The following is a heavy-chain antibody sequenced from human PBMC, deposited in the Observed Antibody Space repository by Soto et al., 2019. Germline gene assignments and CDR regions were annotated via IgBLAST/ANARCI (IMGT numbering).Heavy chain of an antibody. CDR3: ARERYGDYAALSYGMDV. CDR1: GGSISSYY. Sequence: PSETLSLTCTVSGGSISSYYWSWIRQPPGKGLEWIGYIYYSGSTNYNPPLKSRVTISVDTSKNQFSLKLSSVTAADTAVYYCARERYGDYAALSYGMDVWGQGTTVTVSS. D-gene: IGHD4-17*01. J-gene: IGHJ6*02. CDR2: IYYSGST. V-gene: IGHV4-59*01.